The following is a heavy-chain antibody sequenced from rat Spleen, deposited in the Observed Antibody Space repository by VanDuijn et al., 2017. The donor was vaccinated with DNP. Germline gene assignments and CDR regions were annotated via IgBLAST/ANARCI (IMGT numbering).Heavy chain of an antibody. CDR1: GFTFSDHN. Sequence: EVQLVESGGGLVQPGRSLKLSCAASGFTFSDHNMAWVRQASKKGLEWVATITYDGSDILYRDSVKGRFTLSRDNAKSTLYLQMDSLRSEDTATYYCAREFGVGYWGQGVMVTVSS. V-gene: IGHV5-7*01. J-gene: IGHJ2*01. D-gene: IGHD4-3*01. CDR2: ITYDGSDI. CDR3: AREFGVGY.